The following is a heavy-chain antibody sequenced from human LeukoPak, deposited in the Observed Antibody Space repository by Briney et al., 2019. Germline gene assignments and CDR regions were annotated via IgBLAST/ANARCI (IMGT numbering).Heavy chain of an antibody. V-gene: IGHV1-18*01. CDR2: ISPYNGNT. D-gene: IGHD3-22*01. J-gene: IGHJ4*02. Sequence: ASVKVSCKASGYTFTSYGISWVRQAPGQGLEWMGWISPYNGNTNYAQKLQGRVTMTTDTSTSTAYMELRSLRSDDTAVYYCARVLPRDPEIYYYDSSGYFGIIDYWGQGTLVTVSS. CDR1: GYTFTSYG. CDR3: ARVLPRDPEIYYYDSSGYFGIIDY.